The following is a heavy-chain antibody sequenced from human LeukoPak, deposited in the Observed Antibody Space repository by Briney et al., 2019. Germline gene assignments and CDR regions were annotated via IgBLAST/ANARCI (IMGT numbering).Heavy chain of an antibody. D-gene: IGHD1-26*01. CDR1: GGSISSYY. CDR2: IYHSGST. V-gene: IGHV4-59*12. CDR3: ARAPPGGATVDY. Sequence: SETLSLTCTVSGGSISSYYWSWIRQPPGKGLECIGYIYHSGSTYYNPSLKSRVTISVDRSKNQFSLKLSSVTAADTAVYYCARAPPGGATVDYWGQGTLVTVSS. J-gene: IGHJ4*02.